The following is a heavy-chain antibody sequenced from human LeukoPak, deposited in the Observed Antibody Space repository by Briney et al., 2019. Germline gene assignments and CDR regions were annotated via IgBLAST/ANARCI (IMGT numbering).Heavy chain of an antibody. CDR2: IGPHSTFT. J-gene: IGHJ4*02. CDR1: GFTFTDHC. Sequence: ASMKVSCKSSGFTFTDHCIHWVRQGPGQGLEWMGYIGPHSTFTSSPQEFQGRVTMTRDASMSTAYMELTRLTSDDTAAYYCVREGEGPLSKDFDYWGQGTLVTVSS. D-gene: IGHD2/OR15-2a*01. V-gene: IGHV1-2*02. CDR3: VREGEGPLSKDFDY.